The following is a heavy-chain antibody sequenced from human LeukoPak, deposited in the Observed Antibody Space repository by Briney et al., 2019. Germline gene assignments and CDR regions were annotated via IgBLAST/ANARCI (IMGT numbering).Heavy chain of an antibody. CDR2: INRDGSTT. CDR1: GFTFSSYW. V-gene: IGHV3-74*01. CDR3: GRDYYGAGSFSPPDY. J-gene: IGHJ4*02. Sequence: GGSLRLSCAASGFTFSSYWMHWVRQAPGKGLVWVSRINRDGSTTSYADSVKGRFTISRDNAKNTLYLQMNSLRAEDTAVYFCGRDYYGAGSFSPPDYWGQGTLVTVSS. D-gene: IGHD3-10*01.